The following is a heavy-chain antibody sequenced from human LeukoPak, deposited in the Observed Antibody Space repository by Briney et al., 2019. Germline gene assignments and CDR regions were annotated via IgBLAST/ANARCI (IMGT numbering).Heavy chain of an antibody. D-gene: IGHD3-10*01. CDR1: GYTFTGYY. V-gene: IGHV1-2*02. CDR2: INPNSGGT. Sequence: ASVKVSCKASGYTFTGYYMHWVRQAPGQGLEWMGWINPNSGGTNYAQKFQGRVTMTRDTSISTAYMELSRLRSDDTAVYYCARSRLDTMVRGVIIRGSYYYYYMDVWGKGTTVTISS. CDR3: ARSRLDTMVRGVIIRGSYYYYYMDV. J-gene: IGHJ6*03.